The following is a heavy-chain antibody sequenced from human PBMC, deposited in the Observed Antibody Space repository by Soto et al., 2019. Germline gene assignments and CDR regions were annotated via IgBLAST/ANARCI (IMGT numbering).Heavy chain of an antibody. CDR1: GGTFN. J-gene: IGHJ3*02. Sequence: QVQLVQSGAEVKKPGSSVKVSCKVSGGTFNIRWVRQAPGQGLEWKGGIIPVIDTANYARKFQGRVVISADRATHIVYMEMMSLTVEDTAVYDCARGSGADAFDIWGQGTMVTVSS. CDR3: ARGSGADAFDI. CDR2: IIPVIDTA. D-gene: IGHD7-27*01. V-gene: IGHV1-69*06.